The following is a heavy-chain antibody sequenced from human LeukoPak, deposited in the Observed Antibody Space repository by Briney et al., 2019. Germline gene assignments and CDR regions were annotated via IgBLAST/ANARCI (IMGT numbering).Heavy chain of an antibody. CDR1: GFTFSSYG. Sequence: GGSLRLSCAASGFTFSSYGMHWVRQAPGKGLDWVAVIWYDGSNKYYADSVKGRFTISRDNSKNTLYLQMNSLRAEDTAVYYCAKDRGAYCSSTSCYLDYWGQGTLVTVSS. D-gene: IGHD2-2*01. CDR2: IWYDGSNK. CDR3: AKDRGAYCSSTSCYLDY. J-gene: IGHJ4*02. V-gene: IGHV3-33*06.